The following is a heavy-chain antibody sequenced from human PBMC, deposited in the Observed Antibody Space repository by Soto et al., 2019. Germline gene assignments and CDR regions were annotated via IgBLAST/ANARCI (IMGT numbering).Heavy chain of an antibody. CDR3: ARAPYGTTGTTTFSDY. V-gene: IGHV1-18*01. D-gene: IGHD1-1*01. J-gene: IGHJ4*02. CDR2: ISAYNGNT. Sequence: ASVKVSCKASGYTFTSYGISWVRQAPGQGLEWMGWISAYNGNTNYAQKLQGRVTMTTDTSTSTAYMELRSLRSDDTAVYYCARAPYGTTGTTTFSDYWGQGTLVTVSS. CDR1: GYTFTSYG.